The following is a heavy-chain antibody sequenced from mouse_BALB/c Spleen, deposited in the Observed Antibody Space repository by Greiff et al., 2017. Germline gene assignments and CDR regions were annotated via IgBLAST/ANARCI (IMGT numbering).Heavy chain of an antibody. CDR2: INPSTGYT. V-gene: IGHV1-7*01. J-gene: IGHJ4*01. D-gene: IGHD2-4*01. Sequence: VHLVESGAELAKPGASVKMSCKASGYTFTSYWMHWVKQRPGQGLEWIGYINPSTGYTEYNQKFKDKATLTADKSSSTAYMQLSSLTSEDSAVYYCAGGGIYYDYEEGAMDYWGQGTSVTVSS. CDR1: GYTFTSYW. CDR3: AGGGIYYDYEEGAMDY.